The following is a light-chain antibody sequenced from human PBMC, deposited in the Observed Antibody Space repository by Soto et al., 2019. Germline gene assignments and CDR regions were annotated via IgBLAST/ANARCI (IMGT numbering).Light chain of an antibody. J-gene: IGLJ2*01. Sequence: QSALTHPASVSGSPGQSITISCTGTSSDVGGYNYVSWYQQHPGKAPKLMIYDVSNRPSGVSNRFSGSKSGNTASLTISGLQAEDEADYYCSSYTSSSIVVFGGGTKLTVL. V-gene: IGLV2-14*01. CDR3: SSYTSSSIVV. CDR2: DVS. CDR1: SSDVGGYNY.